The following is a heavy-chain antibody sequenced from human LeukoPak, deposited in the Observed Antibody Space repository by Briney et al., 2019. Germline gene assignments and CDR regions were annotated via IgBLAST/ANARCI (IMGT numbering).Heavy chain of an antibody. CDR2: ISGSGGST. Sequence: GGSLRLSCAASGFTFSSYAMNWVRQAPGKGLEWVSFISGSGGSTYYADSVKGRFTISRDNSKNTLYLQMNSLRAEDTAVYYCAKDDCSSTSCYKGNDYWGQGTLVTVSS. J-gene: IGHJ4*02. V-gene: IGHV3-23*01. D-gene: IGHD2-2*02. CDR1: GFTFSSYA. CDR3: AKDDCSSTSCYKGNDY.